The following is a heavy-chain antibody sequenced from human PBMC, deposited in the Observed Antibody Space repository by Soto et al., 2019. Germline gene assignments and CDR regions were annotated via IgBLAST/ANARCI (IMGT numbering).Heavy chain of an antibody. V-gene: IGHV1-46*01. CDR1: GYTFTSYG. J-gene: IGHJ4*02. Sequence: ASVKVSCKASGYTFTSYGISWVRQAPGQGLEWMGIINASGGSTSYAQKFQGRVTMTRDTSTSTVYMELSSLRSEDMAVYYCARDSHDFWSGYYGHWGQGTLVTVSS. CDR2: INASGGST. CDR3: ARDSHDFWSGYYGH. D-gene: IGHD3-3*01.